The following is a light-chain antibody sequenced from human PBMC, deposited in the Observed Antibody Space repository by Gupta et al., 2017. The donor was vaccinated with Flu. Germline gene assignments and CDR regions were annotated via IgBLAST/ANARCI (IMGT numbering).Light chain of an antibody. J-gene: IGLJ1*01. CDR2: IHN. CDR1: SSNIGSNT. Sequence: SVLTPPPPASVTPGQRVTISCSGSSSNIGSNTVNWYQQLPGPAPKLLIYIHNRRHSAVPDRFSGSKYGTSASVATXGXQAEDGXDYYCAAGDASMSSYVFGAGTKVTVL. V-gene: IGLV1-44*01. CDR3: AAGDASMSSYV.